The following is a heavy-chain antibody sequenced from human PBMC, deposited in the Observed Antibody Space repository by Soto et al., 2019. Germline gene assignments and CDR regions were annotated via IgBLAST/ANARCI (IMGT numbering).Heavy chain of an antibody. V-gene: IGHV3-23*01. CDR2: ISRSGGKT. CDR1: GFTFNTYA. J-gene: IGHJ3*01. CDR3: GRANAIDV. Sequence: GGSLRLSCAVSGFTFNTYAMSWVRQAPGKGLEWVSAISRSGGKTYYADSVKGRFTISRDNARNSVYLQMNSLRVEDTAVYYCGRANAIDVWGQGIMVTVS.